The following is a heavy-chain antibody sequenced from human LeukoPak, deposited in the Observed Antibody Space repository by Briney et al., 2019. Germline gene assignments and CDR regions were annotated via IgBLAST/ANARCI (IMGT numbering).Heavy chain of an antibody. CDR3: ARDSRFYKTYGPLDY. D-gene: IGHD2/OR15-2a*01. CDR2: ISYDGSNK. J-gene: IGHJ4*02. V-gene: IGHV3-30-3*01. CDR1: GFTFSSYA. Sequence: PGGSLRLSCAASGFTFSSYAMHWVRQAPGKGLEWVAVISYDGSNKYYADSVKGRFTISSDTSKNTLYLQMNSLRAEDTAVYYCARDSRFYKTYGPLDYWGQGTLVTVSS.